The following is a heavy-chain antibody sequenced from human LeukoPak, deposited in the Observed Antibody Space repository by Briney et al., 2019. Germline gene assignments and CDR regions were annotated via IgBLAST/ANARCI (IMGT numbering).Heavy chain of an antibody. CDR2: INPSGGST. J-gene: IGHJ6*03. D-gene: IGHD5-12*01. Sequence: GASVKVSCKASGYTFTSYYMHWVRQAPGQGLEWMGIINPSGGSTSYAQKFQGRVTMTRDTSTSTVYTELSSLRSEDTAVYYCARGYSGYGIYYYYMDVWGKGTTVTVSS. CDR1: GYTFTSYY. CDR3: ARGYSGYGIYYYYMDV. V-gene: IGHV1-46*01.